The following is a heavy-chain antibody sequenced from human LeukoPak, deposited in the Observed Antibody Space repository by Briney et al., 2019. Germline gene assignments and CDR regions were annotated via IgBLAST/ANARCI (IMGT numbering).Heavy chain of an antibody. CDR2: ISISGENT. V-gene: IGHV3-23*01. D-gene: IGHD6-6*01. CDR3: ARLISTSSSRFSDY. Sequence: GGSLRLACAASGFTFSSYAMSWVRQAPGKGLEWVSAISISGENTYYADSVKGRFTISRDTSRNTLYLQMHSLRAEDTAVYYCARLISTSSSRFSDYWGQGTLVTVSS. CDR1: GFTFSSYA. J-gene: IGHJ4*02.